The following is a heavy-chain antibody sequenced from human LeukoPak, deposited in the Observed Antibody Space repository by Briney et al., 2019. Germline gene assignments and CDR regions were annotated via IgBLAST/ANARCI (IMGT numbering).Heavy chain of an antibody. Sequence: GGSLRLSCAASGFTFSSYSMNWVRQAPGKGLEWVSSISSSSSYIYYADSVKGRFTISRDNAKNSLYLQMNSLRAEDTAVYYCARDYGDYGGAFDIWGQGTMVRVSS. D-gene: IGHD4-17*01. V-gene: IGHV3-21*01. CDR1: GFTFSSYS. CDR3: ARDYGDYGGAFDI. CDR2: ISSSSSYI. J-gene: IGHJ3*02.